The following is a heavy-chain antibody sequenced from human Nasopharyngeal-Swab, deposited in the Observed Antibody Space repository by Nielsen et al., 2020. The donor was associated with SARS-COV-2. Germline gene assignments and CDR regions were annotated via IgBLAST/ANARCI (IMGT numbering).Heavy chain of an antibody. Sequence: ASVKVSCKASGYNFTGYYMHWVRQAPGQGLEWMGRINPNSGGTNYAQKFQGRVTMTRDTSISTAYMELSRLRSDDTAVYYCARDKTLGHDAFDIWGQGTMVTVSS. J-gene: IGHJ3*02. CDR2: INPNSGGT. CDR1: GYNFTGYY. V-gene: IGHV1-2*06. CDR3: ARDKTLGHDAFDI.